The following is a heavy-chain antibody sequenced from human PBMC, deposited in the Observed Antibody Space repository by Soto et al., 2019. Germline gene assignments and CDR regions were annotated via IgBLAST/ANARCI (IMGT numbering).Heavy chain of an antibody. V-gene: IGHV4-59*01. D-gene: IGHD4-17*01. CDR2: IYYSGST. CDR1: GGSISSYY. Sequence: QVQLQESGPGLVKPSETLSLTCTVSGGSISSYYWSWIRQPPGKGLEWIGYIYYSGSTNYNPSLKSRVTISVDTSKNQFSLKLSSVTAADTAVYYCAGGRMTTVVTFDYWGQGTLVTVSS. J-gene: IGHJ4*02. CDR3: AGGRMTTVVTFDY.